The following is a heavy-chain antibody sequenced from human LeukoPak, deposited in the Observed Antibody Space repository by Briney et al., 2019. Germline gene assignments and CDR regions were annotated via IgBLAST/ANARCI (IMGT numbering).Heavy chain of an antibody. Sequence: PSETLSLTCTVSGGSVSSYYWSWVRQPPGKGLERSGYIYYSGSTNYNPSLKSLVTISVDTSKNQFSLKLSSVTAADTAVYYCARVRRKYDSSGYYDPWGQGTQVTVSS. V-gene: IGHV4-59*02. D-gene: IGHD3-22*01. CDR1: GGSVSSYY. J-gene: IGHJ5*02. CDR2: IYYSGST. CDR3: ARVRRKYDSSGYYDP.